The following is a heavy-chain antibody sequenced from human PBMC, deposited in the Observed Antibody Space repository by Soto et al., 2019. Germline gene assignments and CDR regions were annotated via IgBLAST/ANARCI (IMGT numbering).Heavy chain of an antibody. CDR1: GGSFSGYY. CDR3: ARVLRYFDWPARPYDY. J-gene: IGHJ4*02. V-gene: IGHV4-34*01. D-gene: IGHD3-9*01. CDR2: INHSGST. Sequence: QVQLQQWGAGLLKPSETLSLTCAVYGGSFSGYYWSWIRQPPGKGLEWIGEINHSGSTNYNPSLKSRVTISVDTSKNQFSLKLSSVTAADTAVYYCARVLRYFDWPARPYDYWGQGTLVTVSS.